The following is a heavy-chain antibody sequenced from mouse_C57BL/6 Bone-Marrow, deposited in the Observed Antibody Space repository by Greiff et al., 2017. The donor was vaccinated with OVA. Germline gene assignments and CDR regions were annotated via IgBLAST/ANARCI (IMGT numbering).Heavy chain of an antibody. D-gene: IGHD2-4*01. CDR3: ANDYGPYWYFDV. J-gene: IGHJ1*03. CDR1: GYTFTNYW. V-gene: IGHV1-63*01. Sequence: QVQLQQSGAELVRPGTSVKMSCKASGYTFTNYWIGWAKQRPGHGLEWIGDIYPGGGYTNYNEKFKGKATLTADKSSSTAYMQLNSLTSEDSAVYFCANDYGPYWYFDVWGTGTTVTVSS. CDR2: IYPGGGYT.